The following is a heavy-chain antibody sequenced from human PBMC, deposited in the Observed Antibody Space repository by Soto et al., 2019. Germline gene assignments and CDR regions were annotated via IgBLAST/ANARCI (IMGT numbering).Heavy chain of an antibody. CDR1: GGSFSGYY. Sequence: SETLSLTCAVYGGSFSGYYWSWIRQPPGKGLEWIGEINHSGSTNYNPSLKSRVTISVDTSKNQFSLKLSSVTAADTAVYYCARVGCSSTSCYAAGRVVWFDPWGQGTLVTVSS. CDR3: ARVGCSSTSCYAAGRVVWFDP. J-gene: IGHJ5*02. V-gene: IGHV4-34*01. CDR2: INHSGST. D-gene: IGHD2-2*01.